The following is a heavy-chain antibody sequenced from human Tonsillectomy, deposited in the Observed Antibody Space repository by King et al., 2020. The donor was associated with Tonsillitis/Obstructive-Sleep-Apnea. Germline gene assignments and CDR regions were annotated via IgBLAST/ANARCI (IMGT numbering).Heavy chain of an antibody. D-gene: IGHD2-15*01. Sequence: VQLVQSGAEVKKPGSSVKVSCKASGGTFSSYAISWVRQAPGQGLEWMGGIIPIFGTANYAQTFQGRVTITADESTSTAYMELSSLRSEDTAVYYCAGYCSGGSCYSIGGFDYWGQGTLVTVSS. CDR2: IIPIFGTA. CDR3: AGYCSGGSCYSIGGFDY. V-gene: IGHV1-69*01. J-gene: IGHJ4*02. CDR1: GGTFSSYA.